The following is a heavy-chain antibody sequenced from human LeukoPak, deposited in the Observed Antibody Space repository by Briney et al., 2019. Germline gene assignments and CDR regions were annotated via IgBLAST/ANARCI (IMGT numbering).Heavy chain of an antibody. V-gene: IGHV4-61*08. CDR2: IYSSGST. CDR3: ARPPPRRDGSGWNYFDY. CDR1: GGSISSGGYY. Sequence: SQTLSLTCTVSGGSISSGGYYWSWIRQPPGKGLEWIGYIYSSGSTNYNPSLKSRVTISLDTSKNQFSLKLSFVTAADTAVYYCARPPPRRDGSGWNYFDYWGQGTLVTVSS. J-gene: IGHJ4*02. D-gene: IGHD6-19*01.